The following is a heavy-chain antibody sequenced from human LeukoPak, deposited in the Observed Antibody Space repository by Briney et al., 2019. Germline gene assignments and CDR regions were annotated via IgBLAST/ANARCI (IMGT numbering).Heavy chain of an antibody. J-gene: IGHJ4*02. D-gene: IGHD3-22*01. Sequence: TLSLTCTVSGGSVSSGSYYRSWIRQPAGKGLEWIGRIYASGSTNYNPSLKSRVTISLDTSKNQFFLKLSAVTAADTAVYYCARTLGYYDSSGYSDFDYWGQGTLVTVSS. V-gene: IGHV4-61*02. CDR1: GGSVSSGSYY. CDR3: ARTLGYYDSSGYSDFDY. CDR2: IYASGST.